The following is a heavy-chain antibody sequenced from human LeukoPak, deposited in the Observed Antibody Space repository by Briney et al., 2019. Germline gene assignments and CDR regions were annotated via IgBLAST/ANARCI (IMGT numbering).Heavy chain of an antibody. D-gene: IGHD6-13*01. Sequence: SETLSLTCTVSGYSISSGHYWGWIRQPPGKGLEWIGSIYEGETTYYNPSLKTRLTISLDTSKNQFSLKLSSVTAADTAVYYCASSWSDFDYWGQGILVTVSS. CDR1: GYSISSGHY. J-gene: IGHJ4*02. CDR2: IYEGETT. CDR3: ASSWSDFDY. V-gene: IGHV4-38-2*02.